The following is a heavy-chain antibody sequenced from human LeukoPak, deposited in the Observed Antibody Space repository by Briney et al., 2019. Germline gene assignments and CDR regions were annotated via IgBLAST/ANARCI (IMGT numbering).Heavy chain of an antibody. V-gene: IGHV1-18*01. Sequence: ASVKVSCKASGYTFNNYGINWVRQAPGQGLEWMGWISAYNGNTNYAQKFQGRVTMTTDTSTSTAYMELRSLRADDTAVYYCARLTVTTGSYHFDYWGQGTLVTVSS. CDR3: ARLTVTTGSYHFDY. CDR2: ISAYNGNT. J-gene: IGHJ4*02. CDR1: GYTFNNYG. D-gene: IGHD1-26*01.